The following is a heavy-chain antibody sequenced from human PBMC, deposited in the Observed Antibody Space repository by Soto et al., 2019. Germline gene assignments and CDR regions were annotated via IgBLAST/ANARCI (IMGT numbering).Heavy chain of an antibody. V-gene: IGHV1-46*01. CDR1: GYTFTSYY. D-gene: IGHD1-1*01. CDR2: INPSGGST. J-gene: IGHJ4*02. Sequence: ASVKVYCKASGYTFTSYYMHWVRQAPGQGLEWMGIINPSGGSTSYAQKFQGRVTMTRDTSINTAYLQWSSLRASDTAIYYCARHGKLSSMTNYFDSWGQGALVTVSS. CDR3: ARHGKLSSMTNYFDS.